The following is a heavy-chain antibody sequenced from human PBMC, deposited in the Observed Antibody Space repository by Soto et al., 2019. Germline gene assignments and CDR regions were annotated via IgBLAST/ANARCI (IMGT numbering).Heavy chain of an antibody. J-gene: IGHJ4*02. CDR2: IKSKPSGGTS. D-gene: IGHD2-15*01. CDR3: AKDIPYSGGSCYAH. V-gene: IGHV3-15*01. CDR1: GLTFTNAW. Sequence: EVQLVESGGGLVKPGGSLRLSCAASGLTFTNAWMSWVRQAPGKGLEWVGLIKSKPSGGTSDYAAPVKGRFTISRDDSRNTLYLQMNSLKTEDTAVYYCAKDIPYSGGSCYAHWGQGALVTVSS.